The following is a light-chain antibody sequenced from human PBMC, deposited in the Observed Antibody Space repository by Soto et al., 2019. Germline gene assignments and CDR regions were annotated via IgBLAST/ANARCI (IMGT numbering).Light chain of an antibody. CDR2: GAS. J-gene: IGKJ5*01. V-gene: IGKV3-15*01. CDR3: QKYNNWPPIT. Sequence: EIVMTQSPATLSVSPGERATLSCRASQSVSSNLAWYQQKPGQAPRLLIYGASTRATGIPSRFSGSGSGTEFTLTISSLQTEDFAVYYGQKYNNWPPITFGQGTRLEIE. CDR1: QSVSSN.